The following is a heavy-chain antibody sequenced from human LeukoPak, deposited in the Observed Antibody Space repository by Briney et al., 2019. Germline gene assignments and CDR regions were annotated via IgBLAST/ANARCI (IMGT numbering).Heavy chain of an antibody. V-gene: IGHV3-23*01. CDR3: AKEDSRGSGSSGRFDP. D-gene: IGHD3-10*01. CDR1: GFTLSSYA. J-gene: IGHJ5*02. CDR2: ISGSGGST. Sequence: PGGSLRLSRAASGFTLSSYAMSWVRQAPGKGLEWVSAISGSGGSTYYADSVKGRFTLSRDNSKNTLYLQMNSLRGPDTAIYYCAKEDSRGSGSSGRFDPWGQGTLVTVSS.